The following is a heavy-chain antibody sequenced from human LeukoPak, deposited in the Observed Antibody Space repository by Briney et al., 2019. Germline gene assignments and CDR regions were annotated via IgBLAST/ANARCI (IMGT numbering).Heavy chain of an antibody. CDR3: ARVIVGTTTRLDYFDY. D-gene: IGHD1-26*01. J-gene: IGHJ4*02. V-gene: IGHV3-66*01. CDR1: GFTVSDNY. Sequence: PGGSLRLSCAASGFTVSDNYMSWVRQAPGKGLEWVSIIYSGGNTYYAESVKGRFTVPRDNFKNTLYLQMDSLRAEDTAVYYCARVIVGTTTRLDYFDYWGQGTLVTVSS. CDR2: IYSGGNT.